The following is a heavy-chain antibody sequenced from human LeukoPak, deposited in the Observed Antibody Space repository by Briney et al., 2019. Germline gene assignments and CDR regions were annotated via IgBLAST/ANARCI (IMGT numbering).Heavy chain of an antibody. D-gene: IGHD2-2*01. CDR2: ISSSSSYT. Sequence: GGSLRLSCAASGFTFSDYYTSWIRQAPGKGLEWVSYISSSSSYTNYADSVKGRFTISRDNAKNSLYLQMNSLRAEDTAVYYCARDLVVPAAMNGYYYYYGMDVWGKGTTVTVSS. CDR3: ARDLVVPAAMNGYYYYYGMDV. CDR1: GFTFSDYY. V-gene: IGHV3-11*06. J-gene: IGHJ6*04.